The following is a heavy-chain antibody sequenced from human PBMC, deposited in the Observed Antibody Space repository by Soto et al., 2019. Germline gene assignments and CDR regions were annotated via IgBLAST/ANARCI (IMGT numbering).Heavy chain of an antibody. D-gene: IGHD3-10*01. CDR1: GFTLSIDA. CDR3: ARDLRSGSGSYYNVFYYYYGMDV. J-gene: IGHJ6*02. V-gene: IGHV3-23*01. CDR2: ISGSGIST. Sequence: WGSLRLSCEASGFTLSIDAMSWLRQSPGKGRELIPVISGSGISTHYADSVKGRFTVSRDNSKNTLYLQMNSLRAEDTAVYNCARDLRSGSGSYYNVFYYYYGMDVWGQGTTVT.